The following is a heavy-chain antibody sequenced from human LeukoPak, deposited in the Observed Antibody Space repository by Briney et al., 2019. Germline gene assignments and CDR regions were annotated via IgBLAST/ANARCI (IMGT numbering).Heavy chain of an antibody. D-gene: IGHD2-8*02. J-gene: IGHJ4*02. CDR1: GGSFSGYY. V-gene: IGHV3-7*01. Sequence: PSETLSLTCAVYGGSFSGYYWSWVRQAPGKGLEWLANINPDGSENYYVDSVKGRFTISRDNARNSLYLQMNSLRAEDTAVYYCARLPPCTDSRCNIGGIDYWGQGTLVTVSS. CDR2: INPDGSEN. CDR3: ARLPPCTDSRCNIGGIDY.